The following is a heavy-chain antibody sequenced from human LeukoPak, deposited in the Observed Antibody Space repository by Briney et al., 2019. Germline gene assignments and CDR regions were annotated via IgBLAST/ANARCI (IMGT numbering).Heavy chain of an antibody. CDR1: GGSISSGGYS. CDR2: IYYSGST. J-gene: IGHJ4*02. V-gene: IGHV4-61*08. Sequence: SETLSLTCAVSGGSISSGGYSWSWIRQPPGKGLEWIGYIYYSGSTNYNPSLKSRVTISVDTSKNQFSLKLSSVTAADTAVYYCARYQSGYEYFDYWGQGTLVTVSS. CDR3: ARYQSGYEYFDY. D-gene: IGHD5-12*01.